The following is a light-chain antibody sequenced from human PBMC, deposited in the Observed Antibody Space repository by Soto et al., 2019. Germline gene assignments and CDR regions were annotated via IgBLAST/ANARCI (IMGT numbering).Light chain of an antibody. CDR3: QQTYNTPWT. CDR1: QTISSW. V-gene: IGKV1-39*01. CDR2: AAS. Sequence: DIQMTQSPSTLSGSVGDRVTITCRASQTISSWLAWYQQKPGKAPKLLIFAASTLQSGVPSRFSGSGSGTDFTVTISSLQPEDFATYYCQQTYNTPWTFGQGTKVDIK. J-gene: IGKJ1*01.